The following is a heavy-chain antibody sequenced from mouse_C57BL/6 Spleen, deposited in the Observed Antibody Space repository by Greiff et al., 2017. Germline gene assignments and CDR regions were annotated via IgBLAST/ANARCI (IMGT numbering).Heavy chain of an antibody. J-gene: IGHJ3*01. Sequence: QVQLQQSGAELARPGASVKMSCKASGYTFTSYTMHWVKQRPGQGLEWIGYINPSSGYTKYNQKFKDKATLTAYKSSSTAYMQLSSLTSEDSAVYYCAHPFYGYDVFAYWGQGTLVTVSA. CDR1: GYTFTSYT. CDR3: AHPFYGYDVFAY. CDR2: INPSSGYT. V-gene: IGHV1-4*01. D-gene: IGHD2-9*01.